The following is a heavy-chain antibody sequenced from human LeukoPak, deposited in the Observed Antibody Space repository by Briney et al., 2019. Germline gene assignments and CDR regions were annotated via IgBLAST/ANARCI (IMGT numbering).Heavy chain of an antibody. CDR3: ARSIVVVPAAILSRREFDY. J-gene: IGHJ4*02. V-gene: IGHV3-30-3*01. D-gene: IGHD2-2*02. CDR2: ISYDGSNK. Sequence: GGSLRLSCAASGFTFSSYAMHWVRQAPGKGLEWVAVISYDGSNKYYADSVKGRFTISRDNSKNTLYLQMNSLRAEDTAVYYCARSIVVVPAAILSRREFDYWGQGTLVIVSS. CDR1: GFTFSSYA.